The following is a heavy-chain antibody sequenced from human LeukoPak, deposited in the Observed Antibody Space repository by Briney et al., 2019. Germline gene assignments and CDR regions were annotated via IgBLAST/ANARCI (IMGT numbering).Heavy chain of an antibody. J-gene: IGHJ6*03. Sequence: GGSLRLSCAASGFTFDDYGMSWVRQAPGKGLEWVSGINWNGGSTGYADSVKGRFTISRDNAKNSLYLQMNSLRAEDTALYHCARDDFWSGYYAPMDVWGKGTTVTVSS. D-gene: IGHD3-3*01. CDR3: ARDDFWSGYYAPMDV. CDR2: INWNGGST. V-gene: IGHV3-20*01. CDR1: GFTFDDYG.